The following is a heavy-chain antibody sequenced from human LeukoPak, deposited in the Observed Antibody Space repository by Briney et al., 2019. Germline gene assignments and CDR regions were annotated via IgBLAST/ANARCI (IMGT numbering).Heavy chain of an antibody. J-gene: IGHJ4*02. CDR2: INPNSGGT. V-gene: IGHV1-2*02. D-gene: IGHD3-3*01. Sequence: GASVKVSCKASGYTFTGYYMHWVRQAPGQGLEWMGWINPNSGGTNYAQKFQGRVTMTRDTSISTAYMELSRLRSDDTAVYYCASGGTISGVVPQIDYWGQGTLVTVSS. CDR3: ASGGTISGVVPQIDY. CDR1: GYTFTGYY.